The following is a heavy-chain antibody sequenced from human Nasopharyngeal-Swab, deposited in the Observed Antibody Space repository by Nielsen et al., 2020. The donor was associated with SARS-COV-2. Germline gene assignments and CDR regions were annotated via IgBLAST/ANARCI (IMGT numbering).Heavy chain of an antibody. CDR3: ARAYYFDS. Sequence: GESLKISCAASGFTFSSYWMHWVRQAPGKGLVWVARIKSDGSSTSYADSVKGRFTISRDNAKNTPYLQMNSLRAEDTAVYYCARAYYFDSWGQGTLVTVSS. J-gene: IGHJ4*02. CDR1: GFTFSSYW. CDR2: IKSDGSST. V-gene: IGHV3-74*01.